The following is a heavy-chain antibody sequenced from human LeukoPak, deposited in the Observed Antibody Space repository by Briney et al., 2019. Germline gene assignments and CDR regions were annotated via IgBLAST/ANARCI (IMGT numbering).Heavy chain of an antibody. CDR1: GGSISSSSYY. Sequence: SETLSLTCTVSGGSISSSSYYWGWIRQPPGKGLEWIGSIYYSGSTYYNPSLKSRVTISVDTSKNQFSLKLSSVTAADTAVYYCARHQRPITVTHFDYWGQGTLVTVSS. CDR3: ARHQRPITVTHFDY. V-gene: IGHV4-39*01. J-gene: IGHJ4*02. D-gene: IGHD4-17*01. CDR2: IYYSGST.